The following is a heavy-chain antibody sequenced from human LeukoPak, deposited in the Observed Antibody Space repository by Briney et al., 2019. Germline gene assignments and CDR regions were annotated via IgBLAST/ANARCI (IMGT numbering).Heavy chain of an antibody. D-gene: IGHD2-2*01. J-gene: IGHJ5*02. Sequence: GGSLRLSCAASEFTFSSFWMHWVRQAPGKGLVWVSRIKTDGSITTYADSVKGRFTISRDNSKNTLYLQMNSLRAEDTAVYYCAKDYGSTRLIPGWFDPWGQGTLVTVSS. V-gene: IGHV3-74*03. CDR1: EFTFSSFW. CDR3: AKDYGSTRLIPGWFDP. CDR2: IKTDGSIT.